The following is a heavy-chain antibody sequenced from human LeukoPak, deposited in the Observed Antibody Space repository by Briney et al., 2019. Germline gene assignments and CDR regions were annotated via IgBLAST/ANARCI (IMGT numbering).Heavy chain of an antibody. CDR1: GYTFTGYY. D-gene: IGHD2-15*01. CDR3: ARGRVVEDCSGGSCYHFDY. V-gene: IGHV1-2*02. J-gene: IGHJ4*02. CDR2: INPNSGGT. Sequence: ASVKVSCKASGYTFTGYYMHWVRQAPGQGLEWMGWINPNSGGTNYAQKFQGRVTMTRDTSISTAYMELNNLRSEDTAVYYCARGRVVEDCSGGSCYHFDYWGQGTLVTVSS.